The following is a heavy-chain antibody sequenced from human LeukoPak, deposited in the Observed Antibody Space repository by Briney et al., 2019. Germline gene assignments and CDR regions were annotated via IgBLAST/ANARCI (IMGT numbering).Heavy chain of an antibody. CDR2: ISWNSGSI. CDR1: GFTFDDYA. V-gene: IGHV3-9*01. D-gene: IGHD1-1*01. Sequence: GGSLRLSCAAPGFTFDDYAMHWVRQAPGKGLEWVSGISWNSGSIGYADSVKGRFTISRDNAKNSLYLQMNSLRAEDTALYYCAKDGQHYYYYYGMDVWGQGTTVTVSS. CDR3: AKDGQHYYYYYGMDV. J-gene: IGHJ6*02.